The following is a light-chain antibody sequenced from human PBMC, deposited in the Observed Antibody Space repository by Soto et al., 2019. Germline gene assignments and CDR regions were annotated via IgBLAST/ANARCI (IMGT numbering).Light chain of an antibody. V-gene: IGLV1-51*01. CDR3: GTWDSSLSAYV. CDR1: NSNIGNDF. J-gene: IGLJ1*01. Sequence: QSVLTQPPSVSAAPGQKVTISCSGSNSNIGNDFVSWYQQLPGSTPKLLIFDNDKRPSGIPDRFSASRSGTSATLGITGLQTGDEADYYCGTWDSSLSAYVFGPGTKVTVL. CDR2: DND.